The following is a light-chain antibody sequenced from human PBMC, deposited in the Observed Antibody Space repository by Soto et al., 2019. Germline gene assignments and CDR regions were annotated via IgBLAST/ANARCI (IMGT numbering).Light chain of an antibody. V-gene: IGKV3-11*01. CDR1: QSVTTF. CDR3: QQRSKWPLT. CDR2: DAS. Sequence: EIVLTQSPATLSLSPGEGATLSCRASQSVTTFLAWYQQKPGQAPRLLIYDASNRATGIPARFSGSGSGTDFTLTISRLEPEDFAVYYCQQRSKWPLTFGGGTKVEIK. J-gene: IGKJ4*01.